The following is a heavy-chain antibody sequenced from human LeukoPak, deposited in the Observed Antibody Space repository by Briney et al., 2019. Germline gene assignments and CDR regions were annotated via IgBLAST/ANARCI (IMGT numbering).Heavy chain of an antibody. J-gene: IGHJ4*02. Sequence: PGGSLRLSCAASGFTVSSNYMSWVRQAPGKGPEWLSAISGSGGSTTDADSVKGRFTISRDNAKNSLYLQMNSLRAEDTAVYYCARDLDLPYWGQGTLVTVSS. CDR1: GFTVSSNY. CDR2: ISGSGGST. V-gene: IGHV3-66*01. CDR3: ARDLDLPY.